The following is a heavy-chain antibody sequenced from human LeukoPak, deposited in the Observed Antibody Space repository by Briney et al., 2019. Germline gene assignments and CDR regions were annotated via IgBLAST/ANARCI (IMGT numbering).Heavy chain of an antibody. D-gene: IGHD3-22*01. V-gene: IGHV3-48*03. CDR1: GFTFSSYE. CDR2: ISSSGSTI. CDR3: ARALGFYDSSGYYPYFDY. Sequence: GGSLRLSCAASGFTFSSYEMNWVRQAPGKGLEWVSYISSSGSTIYYADSVKGRFTISRDNAKNSLYLQMNSLRAEDTAVYYCARALGFYDSSGYYPYFDYWGQGTLVTVSS. J-gene: IGHJ4*02.